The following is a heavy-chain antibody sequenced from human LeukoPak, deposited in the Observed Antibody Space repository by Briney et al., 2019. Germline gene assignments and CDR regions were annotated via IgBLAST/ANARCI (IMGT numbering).Heavy chain of an antibody. Sequence: SVTVSCKASGGTFSSYAISWVRQAPRQGLEWMGGIIPIFGTANYAQKFQGRVTITTDESTSTAYMELSSLRSEDTAVYYCARDGGYYYDSSGYSGYYYYYMDVWGKGTTVTVSS. V-gene: IGHV1-69*05. D-gene: IGHD3-22*01. CDR2: IIPIFGTA. CDR3: ARDGGYYYDSSGYSGYYYYYMDV. CDR1: GGTFSSYA. J-gene: IGHJ6*03.